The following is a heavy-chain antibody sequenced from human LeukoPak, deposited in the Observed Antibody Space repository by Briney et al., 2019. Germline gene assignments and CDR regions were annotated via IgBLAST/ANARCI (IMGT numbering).Heavy chain of an antibody. J-gene: IGHJ4*02. V-gene: IGHV4-59*01. D-gene: IGHD3-22*01. Sequence: SETLPLTCTVSAVSISGSYWTWIRQSPGQGLEWIGHIYYSGSTNYNPSLKSRVTISVDTSKKQFSLKLRSVTAADTAVYYCARAKVTYYYDGSGYYYFDTWGQGTLVTVSS. CDR3: ARAKVTYYYDGSGYYYFDT. CDR1: AVSISGSY. CDR2: IYYSGST.